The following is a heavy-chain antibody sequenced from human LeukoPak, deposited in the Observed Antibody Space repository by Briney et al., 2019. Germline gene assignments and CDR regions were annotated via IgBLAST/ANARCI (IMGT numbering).Heavy chain of an antibody. CDR1: GFTFSSYS. CDR3: ARGKDSSSSYYYYYMDV. V-gene: IGHV3-21*01. J-gene: IGHJ6*03. Sequence: GGSLRLSCAASGFTFSSYSMNWVRQAPGKGLEWVSSISSSSSYIYCADSVKGRFTISRDNAKNSLYLQMNSLRAEDTAVYYCARGKDSSSSYYYYYMDVWGKGTTVTVSS. CDR2: ISSSSSYI. D-gene: IGHD6-6*01.